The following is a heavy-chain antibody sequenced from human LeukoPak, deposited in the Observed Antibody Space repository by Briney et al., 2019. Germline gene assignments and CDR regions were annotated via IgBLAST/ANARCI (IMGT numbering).Heavy chain of an antibody. D-gene: IGHD2-2*01. V-gene: IGHV4-34*01. J-gene: IGHJ6*01. CDR2: INHSGST. Sequence: PSETLSPTCAVYGGASSGYSSSWICQPPGKGLEWIGEINHSGSTNYNPSLKSRVTISVDTSKNQFSLKPSSETAAHTAVYYCARIPWVRDIVVVPAAMMPYYYYGRELWGQRPTVTVSS. CDR3: ARIPWVRDIVVVPAAMMPYYYYGREL. CDR1: GGASSGYS.